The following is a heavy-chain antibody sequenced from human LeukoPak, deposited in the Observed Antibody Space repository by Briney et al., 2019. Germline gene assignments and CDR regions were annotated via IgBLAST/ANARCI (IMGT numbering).Heavy chain of an antibody. CDR1: GFTFSSYA. CDR2: ISGSGGST. D-gene: IGHD1-26*01. CDR3: AKCPWELPPYSWFDP. V-gene: IGHV3-23*01. Sequence: GGSLRLSCAASGFTFSSYAMSWVRQAPGKGQEWVSAISGSGGSTYYADSVKGRFTISRDNSKNTLYLQMTSLRAEDTAVYYCAKCPWELPPYSWFDPWGQGALVSVSS. J-gene: IGHJ5*02.